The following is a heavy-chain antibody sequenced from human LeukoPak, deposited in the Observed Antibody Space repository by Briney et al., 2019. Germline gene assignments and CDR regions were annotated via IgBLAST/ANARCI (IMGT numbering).Heavy chain of an antibody. CDR1: GGTFSSYA. CDR3: VRGKQPHRFDY. CDR2: IIPILGIA. V-gene: IGHV1-69*04. Sequence: GASVKVSCKASGGTFSSYAISWVRQAPGQGLEWMGRIIPILGIANYAQKFQGRVTITADKSTSTAYMELSSLRSEDTAVYCCVRGKQPHRFDYWGQGTLVTVSS. D-gene: IGHD1-14*01. J-gene: IGHJ4*02.